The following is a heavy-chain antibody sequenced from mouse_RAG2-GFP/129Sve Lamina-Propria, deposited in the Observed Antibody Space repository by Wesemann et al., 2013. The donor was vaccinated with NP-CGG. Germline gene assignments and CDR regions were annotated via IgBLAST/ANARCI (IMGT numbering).Heavy chain of an antibody. Sequence: EVQLVESGGGLVKPGGSLKLSCAASGFTFSSYTMSWVRQTPEKRLEWVATISDGGSYTYYPDNVKGRFTISRDNAKNNLYLQMSHLKSEDTAMYYCARAVNWDGLYFDYWGQGTTLTVSS. CDR1: GFTFSSYT. V-gene: IGHV5-4*01. J-gene: IGHJ2*01. CDR2: ISDGGSYT. D-gene: IGHD4-1*01. CDR3: ARAVNWDGLYFDY.